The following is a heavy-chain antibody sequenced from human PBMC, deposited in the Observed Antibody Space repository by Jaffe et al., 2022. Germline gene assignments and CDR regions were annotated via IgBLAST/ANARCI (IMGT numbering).Heavy chain of an antibody. D-gene: IGHD6-13*01. CDR3: ASSARYSSSWYLGSNWFDP. CDR2: IIPIFGTA. Sequence: QVQLVQSGAEVKKPGSSVKVSCKASGGTFSSYAISWVRQAPGQGLEWMGGIIPIFGTANYAQKFQGRVTITADESTSTAYMELSSLRSEDTAVYYCASSARYSSSWYLGSNWFDPWGQGTLVTVSS. J-gene: IGHJ5*02. V-gene: IGHV1-69*01. CDR1: GGTFSSYA.